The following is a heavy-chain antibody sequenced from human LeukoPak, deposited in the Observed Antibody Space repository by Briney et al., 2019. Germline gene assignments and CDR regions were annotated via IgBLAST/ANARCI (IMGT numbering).Heavy chain of an antibody. D-gene: IGHD5-12*01. J-gene: IGHJ4*02. CDR2: ISSSGSTI. CDR1: GFTFSSYE. V-gene: IGHV3-48*03. Sequence: PGGSLRLSCAASGFTFSSYEMNWVRQAPGKGLEWVSYISSSGSTIYYADSVKGRFTISRDNSKNTLYLQLGSLRAEDMAVYYCARAGYSGYEDYWGQGTLVTVSS. CDR3: ARAGYSGYEDY.